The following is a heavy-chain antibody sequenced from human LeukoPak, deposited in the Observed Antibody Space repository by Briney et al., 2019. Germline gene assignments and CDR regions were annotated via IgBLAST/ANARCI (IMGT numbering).Heavy chain of an antibody. CDR3: ASRFEWLSSFDY. Sequence: GGSLRLSCAASGFTFSNYAMHWVRQAPGKGLEWVALISHDGSSEYYGDSMKGRLTISRDNSRNTFYLQMNSLRAEDTAVYYCASRFEWLSSFDYWGQGTLVTVSS. D-gene: IGHD3-3*01. CDR2: ISHDGSSE. J-gene: IGHJ4*02. CDR1: GFTFSNYA. V-gene: IGHV3-30*03.